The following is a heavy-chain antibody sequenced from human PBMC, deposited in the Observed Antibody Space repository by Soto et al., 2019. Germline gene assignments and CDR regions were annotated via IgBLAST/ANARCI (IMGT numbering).Heavy chain of an antibody. Sequence: EVQLVESGGGLVQPGGSLRLSCAASGFTVSSNYMSWVRQAPGKGLEWVSVIYSGGSTYYADSVKGRFTISRDNSKNPLYLQMNSLRAEDTAVYYCARDRSTIYAFDIWGQGTMVTVSS. CDR1: GFTVSSNY. V-gene: IGHV3-66*01. J-gene: IGHJ3*02. CDR2: IYSGGST. CDR3: ARDRSTIYAFDI. D-gene: IGHD3-3*01.